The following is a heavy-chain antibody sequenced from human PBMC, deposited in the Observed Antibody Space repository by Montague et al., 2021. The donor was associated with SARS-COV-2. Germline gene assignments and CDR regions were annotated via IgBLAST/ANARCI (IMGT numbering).Heavy chain of an antibody. D-gene: IGHD6-13*01. J-gene: IGHJ2*01. CDR1: GGPFSGYY. Sequence: SETLSLTCAVYGGPFSGYYWSWIRQPPGKGLEWIGEINHSGSTNYNPSLKSRVTISVDTSKNQFSLKLSSVTAADTAVYYCARRGRLGYRTIAAAGTYWYFDLWGRGTLVTVSS. CDR2: INHSGST. V-gene: IGHV4-34*01. CDR3: ARRGRLGYRTIAAAGTYWYFDL.